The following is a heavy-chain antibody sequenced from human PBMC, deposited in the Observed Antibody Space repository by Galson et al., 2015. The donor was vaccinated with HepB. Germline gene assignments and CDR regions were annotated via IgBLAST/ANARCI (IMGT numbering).Heavy chain of an antibody. CDR2: FDPEDGKT. D-gene: IGHD3/OR15-3a*01. CDR3: ATEGLGD. V-gene: IGHV1-24*01. J-gene: IGHJ4*02. Sequence: SCKVSGSSVTHLAIHWVRQTPAKGLQWMGAFDPEDGKTNYAQIFQGRVTMTEDISTDTAYAELNSLTSADSGVYYCATEGLGDWGQGTLVTVSS. CDR1: GSSVTHLA.